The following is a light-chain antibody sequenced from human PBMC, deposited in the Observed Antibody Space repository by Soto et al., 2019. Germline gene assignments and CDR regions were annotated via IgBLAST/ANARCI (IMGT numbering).Light chain of an antibody. CDR2: EVT. Sequence: QSALTQPPSASGSRGQSVTISCIGTSSDVGGYNFVSWYQQHPGKAPKVILYEVTKRPSGVPDRFSGSKSGNTASLTVSGLQTEDEAHYYCSSYAGSKNRYVFGTGTKVTVL. J-gene: IGLJ1*01. CDR3: SSYAGSKNRYV. CDR1: SSDVGGYNF. V-gene: IGLV2-8*01.